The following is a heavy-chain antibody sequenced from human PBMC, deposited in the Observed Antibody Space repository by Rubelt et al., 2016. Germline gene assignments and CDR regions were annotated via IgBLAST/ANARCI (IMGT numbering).Heavy chain of an antibody. CDR3: ARDSLTQLKGVPLDS. D-gene: IGHD1-1*01. Sequence: QVKLQESGPGLVKPSETLSLTCTVSGGSISDYHWSWIRQPPGKGLEWIGEIHPSGSTNYNPSLKSRVTISSDTTKNQFARNLNSVTAADKAKYYGARDSLTQLKGVPLDSWGQGTPVSVSS. CDR2: IHPSGST. J-gene: IGHJ4*02. CDR1: GGSISDYH. V-gene: IGHV4-59*12.